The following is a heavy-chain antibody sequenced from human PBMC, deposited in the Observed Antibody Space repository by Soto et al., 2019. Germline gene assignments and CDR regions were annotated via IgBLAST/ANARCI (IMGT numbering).Heavy chain of an antibody. D-gene: IGHD3-3*01. CDR3: ARGGGVGVAGSAAFDM. V-gene: IGHV1-2*02. J-gene: IGHJ3*02. CDR2: INPATGAA. Sequence: QLHLVQSGAVVKKPGASVTVSCSASGYPVTAYYMHWVRQAPGRGLEWMGGINPATGAAKYTQTFPGRVTMTRDTSTSTVFMELRGLTSEDPAVFYWARGGGVGVAGSAAFDMWGQGTLVTVSS. CDR1: GYPVTAYY.